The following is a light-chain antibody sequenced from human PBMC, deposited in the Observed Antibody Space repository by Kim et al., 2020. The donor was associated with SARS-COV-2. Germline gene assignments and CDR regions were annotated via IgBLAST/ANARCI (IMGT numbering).Light chain of an antibody. V-gene: IGKV1-27*01. J-gene: IGKJ1*01. CDR2: AAS. CDR3: QKYNSWPWT. CDR1: QGITNS. Sequence: EIKMTQSPSSLSVSVGERATISCRASQGITNSLAWYQQKPGKVPRLLIYAASALQSGVPSRFSGSGSGTEFTLTISSLQPEDVAIYYCQKYNSWPWTFGQGTKVDIK.